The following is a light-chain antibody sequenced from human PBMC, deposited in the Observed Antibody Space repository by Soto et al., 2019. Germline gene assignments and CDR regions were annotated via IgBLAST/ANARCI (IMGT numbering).Light chain of an antibody. V-gene: IGLV2-14*01. CDR2: EVS. J-gene: IGLJ2*01. CDR1: SRDVGGYNY. CDR3: SSLTSTNTLA. Sequence: QSVLTQPASVSGSPGQSITISCTGTSRDVGGYNYVSWYQQHPGKAPKLMIYEVSYRPSGVSNRFSGSKSGNTASLTISGLQAEDEAGYYCSSLTSTNTLAFGGGTKLTVL.